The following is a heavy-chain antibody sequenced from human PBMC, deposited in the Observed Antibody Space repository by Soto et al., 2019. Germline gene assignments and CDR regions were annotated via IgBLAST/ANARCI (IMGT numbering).Heavy chain of an antibody. CDR2: IKESGFA. D-gene: IGHD6-19*01. CDR1: NGSFSDYF. V-gene: IGHV4-34*01. J-gene: IGHJ4*02. CDR3: ARGKSSGPLYYFDT. Sequence: SETLSLTCDLYNGSFSDYFCDWIRQPPGKGLEWIGEIKESGFATYNPSLKRRVTMSVDTANNQFSLKVTSVTAADTAVYYCARGKSSGPLYYFDTWGQGTLVTVSS.